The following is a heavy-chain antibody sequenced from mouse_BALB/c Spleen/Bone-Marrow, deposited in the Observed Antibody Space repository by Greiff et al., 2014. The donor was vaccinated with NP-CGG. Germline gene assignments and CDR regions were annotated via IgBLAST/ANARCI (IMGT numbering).Heavy chain of an antibody. D-gene: IGHD2-4*01. J-gene: IGHJ3*01. Sequence: VKLQESGAELAKPGASVKMSCKASGYTFTSYWMHWVKQRPGQGLEWIGYINPSTGYTEYNQKFKDKATLTADKSSSTAYMQRSTLTSEDSAVFYGERSATMIFAYWGQGTLVTVSA. CDR2: INPSTGYT. CDR1: GYTFTSYW. CDR3: ERSATMIFAY. V-gene: IGHV1-7*01.